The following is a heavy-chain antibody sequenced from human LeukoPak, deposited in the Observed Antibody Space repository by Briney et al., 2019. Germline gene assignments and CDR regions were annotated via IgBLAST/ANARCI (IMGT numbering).Heavy chain of an antibody. J-gene: IGHJ6*03. Sequence: PGGSLRLSCAASGFTFSSYSMNWVRQAPGKGLEWVAFIRYDGSNKYYADSVKGRFTISRDNSKNTLYLQMNSLRAEDTAVYYCAKDVSSSAMVYYYYMDVWGKGTTVTVSS. V-gene: IGHV3-30*02. CDR1: GFTFSSYS. CDR3: AKDVSSSAMVYYYYMDV. D-gene: IGHD6-13*01. CDR2: IRYDGSNK.